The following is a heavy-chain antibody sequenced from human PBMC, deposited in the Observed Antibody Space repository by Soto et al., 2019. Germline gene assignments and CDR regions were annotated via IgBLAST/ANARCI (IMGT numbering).Heavy chain of an antibody. V-gene: IGHV3-30-3*01. CDR3: ATAMVEDPG. D-gene: IGHD3-10*01. J-gene: IGHJ4*02. Sequence: PGWSLRLSCAASGFTFSSYAMHWVRQAPGKGLEWVAVISYDGSNKYYADSVKGRFTISRDNSKNTLYLQMNSLRAEDTAVYYCATAMVEDPGWGQGTLVTVSS. CDR2: ISYDGSNK. CDR1: GFTFSSYA.